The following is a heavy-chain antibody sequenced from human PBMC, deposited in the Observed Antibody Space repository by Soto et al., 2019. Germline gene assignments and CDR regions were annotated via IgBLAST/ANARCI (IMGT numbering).Heavy chain of an antibody. J-gene: IGHJ6*02. CDR2: IYPSGAS. CDR3: ARATFGAVLHLEV. D-gene: IGHD3-3*01. Sequence: QVRLQESGSGLVKPSQTLSLTCAVSGASISTPGYTWSWIRQPPGKGLEWIGYIYPSGASTYNPSLKSRVPTSLDASRNRFSLSVGSVTAADTAVYYCARATFGAVLHLEVWGQGTTVTVSS. V-gene: IGHV4-30-2*01. CDR1: GASISTPGYT.